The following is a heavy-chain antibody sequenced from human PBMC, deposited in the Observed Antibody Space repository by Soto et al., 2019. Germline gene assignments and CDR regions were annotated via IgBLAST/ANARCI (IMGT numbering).Heavy chain of an antibody. CDR1: GFSLSTSGVG. Sequence: QITLKESGPTLVKPTQTLTLTCSFSGFSLSTSGVGVGWIRQPPGKALEWVALIYWDDDKSYSPSLKSRLTITKGTSKDQVVLTMTNMDPVDTATYYCAHRLLSGSYPPYHYYGMDVWGQGITVTVSS. V-gene: IGHV2-5*02. D-gene: IGHD1-26*01. CDR3: AHRLLSGSYPPYHYYGMDV. J-gene: IGHJ6*02. CDR2: IYWDDDK.